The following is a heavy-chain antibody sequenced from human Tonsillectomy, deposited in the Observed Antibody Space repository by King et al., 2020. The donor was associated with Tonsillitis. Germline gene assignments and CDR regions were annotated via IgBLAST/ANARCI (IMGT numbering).Heavy chain of an antibody. V-gene: IGHV3-30-3*01. CDR1: GFTFSNYA. CDR2: ISYDGSNK. Sequence: VQLVESGGGVVQPGRSLRLSCAASGFTFSNYAMHWVRQAPGKGLEWVAVISYDGSNKYYADSVKGRFTISRDNSKNTLYLQMNSLRAEDTAVYYCARGSGRSIAAARIDYWGQGTLVTVSS. J-gene: IGHJ4*02. CDR3: ARGSGRSIAAARIDY. D-gene: IGHD6-13*01.